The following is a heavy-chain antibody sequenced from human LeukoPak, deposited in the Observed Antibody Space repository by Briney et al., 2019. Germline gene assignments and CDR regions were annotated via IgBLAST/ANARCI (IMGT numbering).Heavy chain of an antibody. CDR1: GGTFNIYA. CDR2: IIPIFGTA. J-gene: IGHJ6*03. D-gene: IGHD3-22*01. Sequence: SVNVSFKASGGTFNIYAISWVRQAPGQGLEWMGGIIPIFGTANYAQKFQGRVTITTDESTSTAYMELSSLRSEDTAVYYCARASGEYYDSKAFYYMDVWGKGTTVTVSS. V-gene: IGHV1-69*05. CDR3: ARASGEYYDSKAFYYMDV.